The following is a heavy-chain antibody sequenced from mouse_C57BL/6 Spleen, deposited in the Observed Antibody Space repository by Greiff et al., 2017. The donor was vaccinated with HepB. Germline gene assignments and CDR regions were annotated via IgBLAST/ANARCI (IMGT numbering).Heavy chain of an antibody. Sequence: EVKLVESGGGLVQPGGSLSLSCAASGFTFTDYYMSWVRQPPGKALEWLGFIRNKANGYTTEYSASVKGRFTISRDNSQSILYLQMNALRAEDSATYYCASLYGSSFSYAMDYWGQGTSVTVSS. J-gene: IGHJ4*01. CDR3: ASLYGSSFSYAMDY. D-gene: IGHD1-1*01. V-gene: IGHV7-3*01. CDR1: GFTFTDYY. CDR2: IRNKANGYTT.